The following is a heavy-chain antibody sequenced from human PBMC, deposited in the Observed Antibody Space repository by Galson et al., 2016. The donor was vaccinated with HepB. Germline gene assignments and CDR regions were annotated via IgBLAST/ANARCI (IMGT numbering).Heavy chain of an antibody. CDR1: GFTFSDYY. V-gene: IGHV3-11*06. D-gene: IGHD5-18*01. CDR3: ARANVDTARVIKFDF. CDR2: ISSSTNYT. J-gene: IGHJ4*02. Sequence: SLRLSCATSGFTFSDYYMSWIRQAPGKGLEFVSYISSSTNYTNYADSVKGRFTVSRDNAKNSLYPQMNSLRAEDTAVYYCARANVDTARVIKFDFWGQGTLVSVSS.